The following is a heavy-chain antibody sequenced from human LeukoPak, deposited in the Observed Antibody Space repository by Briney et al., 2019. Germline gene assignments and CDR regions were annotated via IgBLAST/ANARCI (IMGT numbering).Heavy chain of an antibody. CDR1: GGSISSYY. CDR2: IYYSGST. V-gene: IGHV4-59*01. Sequence: SETLSLTCTVSGGSISSYYWSWIRQPPGKGLEWIGYIYYSGSTNYNPSLKSRVTISVDTSKNQFSLKLSSVTAADTAVYYCARDVFRSKGYLDYWGQGTLVTVSS. J-gene: IGHJ4*02. D-gene: IGHD3-3*01. CDR3: ARDVFRSKGYLDY.